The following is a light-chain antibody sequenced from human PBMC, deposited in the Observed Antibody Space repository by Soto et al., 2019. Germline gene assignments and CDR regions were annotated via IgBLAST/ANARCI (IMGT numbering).Light chain of an antibody. CDR2: GAS. V-gene: IGKV3-15*01. J-gene: IGKJ1*01. CDR3: QQYSIWRT. CDR1: ESVSTN. Sequence: EIVMTQSPATLSLSPGERATLSGRASESVSTNLAWYQQKAGQAPRLLIYGASTRATGIPARFSGSGSGTEFTLTISSLQSEDFAVYYCQQYSIWRTFGQGTKVDIK.